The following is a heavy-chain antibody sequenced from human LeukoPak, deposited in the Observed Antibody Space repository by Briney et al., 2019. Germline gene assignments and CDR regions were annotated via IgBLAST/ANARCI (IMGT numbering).Heavy chain of an antibody. D-gene: IGHD2-2*01. CDR2: IYPDDSDT. CDR3: VRGYCSTARCSNFDH. V-gene: IGHV5-51*01. Sequence: GESLKISCKASGYQFTGFWSGWVRQKPGKGLGWMGIIYPDDSDTRYSPSFQGQFTISADTSISTAYLQWSSLKASDTAMYFCVRGYCSTARCSNFDHWGPGTLVTVSS. CDR1: GYQFTGFW. J-gene: IGHJ4*02.